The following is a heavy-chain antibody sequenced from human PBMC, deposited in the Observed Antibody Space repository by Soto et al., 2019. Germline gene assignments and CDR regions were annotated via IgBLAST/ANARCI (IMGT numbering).Heavy chain of an antibody. D-gene: IGHD6-25*01. CDR2: IKSKTDGGTT. J-gene: IGHJ4*02. V-gene: IGHV3-15*07. CDR3: ATAPGYRESAPFDY. Sequence: GGSLRLSCVVSDFNFNNAWMNWVRQAPGKGLEWVGRIKSKTDGGTTDYAAPVKGRFIISRDDSKNTLYLQMNSLTTEDTAVYYCATAPGYRESAPFDYWGQGTLVTVSS. CDR1: DFNFNNAW.